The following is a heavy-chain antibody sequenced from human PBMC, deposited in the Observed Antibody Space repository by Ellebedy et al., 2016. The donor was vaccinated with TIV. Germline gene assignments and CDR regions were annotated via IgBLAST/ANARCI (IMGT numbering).Heavy chain of an antibody. CDR3: THIGSFIAYLE. V-gene: IGHV2-5*02. D-gene: IGHD3-10*01. CDR2: IYWDDDK. J-gene: IGHJ4*02. CDR1: GFSLTIRPVG. Sequence: SGPTLVKPTQTLTLTCIFSGFSLTIRPVGVGWIRQPPGKALEWLALIYWDDDKRYNPSLKSRLTITKDTSKNQVVLTMTNVDPVDTATYYCTHIGSFIAYLEWGQGTLVTVSS.